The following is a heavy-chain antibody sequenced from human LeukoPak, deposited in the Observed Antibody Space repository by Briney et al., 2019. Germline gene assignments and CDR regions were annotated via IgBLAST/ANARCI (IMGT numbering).Heavy chain of an antibody. V-gene: IGHV4-59*01. CDR2: IYYSGST. D-gene: IGHD2-15*01. Sequence: SETLSLTCTVSGGSISSYYWSWIRQPPGKGLEWIGYIYYSGSTNYNPSLKSRVTISVDTSKNQFSLKLSSVTAADTAVYYCAREAEHYYYYGMDVWGQGTTVTVSS. CDR1: GGSISSYY. J-gene: IGHJ6*02. CDR3: AREAEHYYYYGMDV.